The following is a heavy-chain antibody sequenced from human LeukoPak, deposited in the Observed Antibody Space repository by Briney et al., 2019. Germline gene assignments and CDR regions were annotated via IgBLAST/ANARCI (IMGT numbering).Heavy chain of an antibody. V-gene: IGHV4-59*11. CDR2: IYYSGST. D-gene: IGHD3-10*01. CDR3: ARLWFGELLTEDNWFDP. J-gene: IGHJ5*02. CDR1: GGSISSRY. Sequence: SETLSLTCTVSGGSISSRYWSWIRQPPGKGLEWIGYIYYSGSTNYNPSLKSRVTISVDTSKNQFSLKLSSVTAADTAVYYCARLWFGELLTEDNWFDPWGQGTLVTVSS.